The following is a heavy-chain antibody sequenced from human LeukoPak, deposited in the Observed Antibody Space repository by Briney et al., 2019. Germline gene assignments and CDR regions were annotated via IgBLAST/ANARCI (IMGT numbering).Heavy chain of an antibody. CDR3: AKGCGGTCYSSYDH. J-gene: IGHJ4*02. Sequence: QSGGSLRLSCAASGFTFSSYGMHWVRQAPGKGLEWVAVIWYDGSNKYYADSVKGRFTISRDNSKNTLYLQMNSLRAEDTAVYYCAKGCGGTCYSSYDHWGQGTLVTVSS. D-gene: IGHD2-21*02. CDR1: GFTFSSYG. V-gene: IGHV3-33*06. CDR2: IWYDGSNK.